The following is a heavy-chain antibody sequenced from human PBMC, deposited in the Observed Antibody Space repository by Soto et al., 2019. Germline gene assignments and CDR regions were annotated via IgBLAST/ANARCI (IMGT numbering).Heavy chain of an antibody. CDR1: GFTFSTYW. V-gene: IGHV3-7*01. J-gene: IGHJ4*02. CDR2: IKQDGSEK. CDR3: ARDGREDH. Sequence: EVHLVESGGDLVQPGGSLRLSCAASGFTFSTYWMSWVRQAPGKGLEWVANIKQDGSEKYYVDSVKGRFTICRDNAKNSLSLQMNSIRDEDTAVYYCARDGREDHWGQGSLVTVSS.